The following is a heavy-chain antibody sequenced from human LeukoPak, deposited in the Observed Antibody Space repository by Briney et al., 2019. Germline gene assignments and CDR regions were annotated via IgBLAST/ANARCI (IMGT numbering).Heavy chain of an antibody. V-gene: IGHV3-23*01. CDR3: AKDARRSSGWYFFDH. Sequence: PGGSLRLSCAASGFAFSSQDMGWVRQAPGKRLECVSAISDSGDRTYYVDSVKGRFTISRDNSTNTLYLQINSLRADHTAVYYCAKDARRSSGWYFFDHWGQGTLVTVSS. CDR2: ISDSGDRT. D-gene: IGHD6-19*01. CDR1: GFAFSSQD. J-gene: IGHJ4*02.